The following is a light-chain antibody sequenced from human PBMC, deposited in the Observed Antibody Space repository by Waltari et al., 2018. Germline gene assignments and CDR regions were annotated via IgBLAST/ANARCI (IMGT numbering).Light chain of an antibody. CDR3: QQSYNVPWT. V-gene: IGKV1-39*01. CDR1: QNINNY. Sequence: DIQLTQSPSFLSASVGDRVTITCRASQNINNYLNRYEQKPGKAPTALIYTTSNLQSGVPSRFSGSGSGTDFTLTINSLQPEDFATYSCQQSYNVPWTFGQGTTVEIK. CDR2: TTS. J-gene: IGKJ1*01.